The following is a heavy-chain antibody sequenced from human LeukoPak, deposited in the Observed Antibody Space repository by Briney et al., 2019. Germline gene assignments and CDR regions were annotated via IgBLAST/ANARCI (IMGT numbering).Heavy chain of an antibody. CDR1: GFTVSSSY. V-gene: IGHV3-66*02. Sequence: GGSLRLSCAVSGFTVSSSYLNWVRQAPGKGLEWVSVIYSGGSTYYADSVKGRFTISRDHFKNTLYLQINSLRAEDTAVYYCAREGSSGSYFDYWGQGTLVTVSS. J-gene: IGHJ4*02. CDR2: IYSGGST. D-gene: IGHD1-26*01. CDR3: AREGSSGSYFDY.